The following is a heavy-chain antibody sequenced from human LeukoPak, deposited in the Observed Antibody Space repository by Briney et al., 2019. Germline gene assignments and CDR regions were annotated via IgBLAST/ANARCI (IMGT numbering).Heavy chain of an antibody. CDR3: ATDRPYYYDSSGYRQRYYYYYYMDV. CDR2: IYTSGST. J-gene: IGHJ6*03. D-gene: IGHD3-22*01. V-gene: IGHV4-4*07. Sequence: SETLSLTCNVSGGSISSYYWSWIRQPAGKGLEWIGRIYTSGSTNYNPSLKSRVTISVDTSKNQFSLKLSSVTAADTAVYYCATDRPYYYDSSGYRQRYYYYYYMDVWGKGTTVTVSS. CDR1: GGSISSYY.